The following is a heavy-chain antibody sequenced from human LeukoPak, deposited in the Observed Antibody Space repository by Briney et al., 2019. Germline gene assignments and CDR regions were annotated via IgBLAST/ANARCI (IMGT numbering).Heavy chain of an antibody. CDR3: ARGITMTIVAPGY. V-gene: IGHV3-23*01. Sequence: GGSLRLSCATSGFSFGSYAMSWVRQAPGKGLEWVSVLYGNSVTYYADSVKGRFTISRDSSKNTLYLQMNSLRAEDTAVYYCARGITMTIVAPGYWGQGTLVTVSS. J-gene: IGHJ4*02. CDR1: GFSFGSYA. D-gene: IGHD3-22*01. CDR2: LYGNSVT.